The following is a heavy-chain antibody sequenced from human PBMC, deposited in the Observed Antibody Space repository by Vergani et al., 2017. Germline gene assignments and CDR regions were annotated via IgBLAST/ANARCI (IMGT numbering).Heavy chain of an antibody. CDR1: GASINNDFYY. V-gene: IGHV4-61*02. Sequence: QVQLQESGPGLVKPSQTLSLTCTVSGASINNDFYYWHWIRQPAGKGLEWIGRIYVSGITDYNSSLQSRVSMSVDTSKNQFSLTLNSVTAADTADYYCAKDNKQLRPRAFDLCGQGTMVTVSS. CDR2: IYVSGIT. CDR3: AKDNKQLRPRAFDL. J-gene: IGHJ3*01. D-gene: IGHD4-23*01.